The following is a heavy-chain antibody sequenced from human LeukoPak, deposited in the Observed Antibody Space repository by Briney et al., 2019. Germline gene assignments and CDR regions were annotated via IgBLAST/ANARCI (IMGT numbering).Heavy chain of an antibody. Sequence: PGGSLRLSCAASGFTFSSYAMSWVRQAPGKGLEWVSAISGSGGSTYYADSVKGRFTISRDNSKNTLYLQMNSLRAEDTAVYYCAKADSKGADYYYGMDVWGQGTTVTVSS. J-gene: IGHJ6*02. CDR3: AKADSKGADYYYGMDV. V-gene: IGHV3-23*01. CDR1: GFTFSSYA. CDR2: ISGSGGST. D-gene: IGHD1-26*01.